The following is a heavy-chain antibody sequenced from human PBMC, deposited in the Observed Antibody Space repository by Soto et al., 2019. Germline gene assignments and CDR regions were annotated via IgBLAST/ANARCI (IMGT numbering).Heavy chain of an antibody. CDR3: ARVVPGAEAWFGP. V-gene: IGHV1-18*01. Sequence: ASVKVSCKTSGYTFSNYGITWVRQAPGQPLEWLGWISLYSDGTSYAQKFRGRVSMTTDTSTTTAYMELRSLRSDDAAVYYCARVVPGAEAWFGPWGQGTLVTVSS. CDR1: GYTFSNYG. J-gene: IGHJ5*02. CDR2: ISLYSDGT.